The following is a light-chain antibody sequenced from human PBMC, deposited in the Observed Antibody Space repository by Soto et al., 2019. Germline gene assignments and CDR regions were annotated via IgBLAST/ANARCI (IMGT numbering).Light chain of an antibody. J-gene: IGKJ2*01. CDR2: GAS. V-gene: IGKV3-20*01. CDR3: QQFGSLPYT. CDR1: QSVSSSY. Sequence: EIVLTQSPGTLSLSPGERATLSCRASQSVSSSYSAWYQQKPGQAPRLLIYGASSRATGIPDRFSGSGSGTDFTLTISRLEPEDFAVYYCQQFGSLPYTFGQGTKLEI.